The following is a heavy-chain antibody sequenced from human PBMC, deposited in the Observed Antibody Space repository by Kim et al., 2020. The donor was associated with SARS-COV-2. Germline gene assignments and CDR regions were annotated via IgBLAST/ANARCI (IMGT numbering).Heavy chain of an antibody. D-gene: IGHD3-10*01. Sequence: ASVKVSCKASGYTFTSYAMNWVRQAPGQGLEWMGWINTNTGNPTYAQGFTGRFVFSLDTSVSTAYLQISSLKAEDTAVYYCARDLVRGVITNGRAWFDPWGQGTLVTVSS. CDR2: INTNTGNP. CDR3: ARDLVRGVITNGRAWFDP. CDR1: GYTFTSYA. J-gene: IGHJ5*02. V-gene: IGHV7-4-1*02.